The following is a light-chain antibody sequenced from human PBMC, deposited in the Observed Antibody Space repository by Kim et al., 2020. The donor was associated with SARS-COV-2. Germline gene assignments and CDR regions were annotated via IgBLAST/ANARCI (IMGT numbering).Light chain of an antibody. CDR2: EDI. Sequence: GTTVTISCTRSSGSIGSSYVQWFQQRPGSAPTIVIYEDIHRPSGVPDRFSGSIDRSSNSASLTISGLKTEDEADYYCQSYDTTTGVFGGGTKVTVL. J-gene: IGLJ3*02. CDR1: SGSIGSSY. CDR3: QSYDTTTGV. V-gene: IGLV6-57*03.